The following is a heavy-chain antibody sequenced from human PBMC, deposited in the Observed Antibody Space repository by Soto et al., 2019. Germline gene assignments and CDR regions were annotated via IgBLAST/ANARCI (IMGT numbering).Heavy chain of an antibody. CDR1: GFSLSTSGMC. D-gene: IGHD3-10*01. V-gene: IGHV2-70*11. CDR2: IDWDDDK. CDR3: ARTSLWFGEYRFDP. J-gene: IGHJ5*02. Sequence: SGPTLVNPRQTLTLTCTFSGFSLSTSGMCVSWIRQPPGKALEWLARIDWDDDKYYSTSLKTRLTISKDTSKNQVVLTMTNMDPVDTATYYCARTSLWFGEYRFDPWGQGTLVTVSS.